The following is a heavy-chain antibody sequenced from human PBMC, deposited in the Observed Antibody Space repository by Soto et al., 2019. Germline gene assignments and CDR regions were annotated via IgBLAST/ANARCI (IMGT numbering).Heavy chain of an antibody. CDR1: GFTFSTYT. J-gene: IGHJ4*02. D-gene: IGHD3-3*01. V-gene: IGHV3-21*01. Sequence: EVQLVESGGGLVQPGGSLRLSCAASGFTFSTYTMNWVRQAPGKGLEWVSAISGSGSYIYYADSVKGRSTISRDNAKNSLYLQMNSLRGEDTAVYYCARDPSGGRPGFDYWGQGILVTVSS. CDR2: ISGSGSYI. CDR3: ARDPSGGRPGFDY.